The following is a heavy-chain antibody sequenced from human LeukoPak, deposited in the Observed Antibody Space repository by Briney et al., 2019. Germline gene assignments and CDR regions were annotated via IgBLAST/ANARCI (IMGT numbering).Heavy chain of an antibody. CDR2: INPNSGGT. CDR3: ARGPQYYDSSDYGMDV. J-gene: IGHJ6*02. CDR1: GYTFTGYY. Sequence: ASVKVSCKASGYTFTGYYMHWVRQAPGQGLEWMGWINPNSGGTNYAQKFQGWVTMTRDTSISTAYMELSRLRSDDTAVYYCARGPQYYDSSDYGMDVWGQGTTVTVSS. V-gene: IGHV1-2*04. D-gene: IGHD3-22*01.